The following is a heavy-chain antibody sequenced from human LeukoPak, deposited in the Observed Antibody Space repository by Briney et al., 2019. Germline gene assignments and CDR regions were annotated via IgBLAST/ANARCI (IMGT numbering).Heavy chain of an antibody. J-gene: IGHJ4*02. D-gene: IGHD6-19*01. CDR1: GFTFSTYG. V-gene: IGHV3-30*02. CDR3: ARDREWLATFDY. Sequence: GGSLRLSCAASGFTFSTYGMHWVRQAPGKGLEWVALIRNDGSNKYYADSVKGRFTISRDNSKNTLYLHMNSLRTEDTTVYYCARDREWLATFDYWGQGTLVTVSS. CDR2: IRNDGSNK.